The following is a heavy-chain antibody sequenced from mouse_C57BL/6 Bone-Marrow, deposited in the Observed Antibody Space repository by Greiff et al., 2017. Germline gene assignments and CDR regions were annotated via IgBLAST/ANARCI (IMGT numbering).Heavy chain of an antibody. V-gene: IGHV14-1*01. Sequence: EVKVEESGAELVRPGASVKLSCTASGFNIKDYYMHWVKQRPEQGLEWIGRIEPEDGDTEYAPKFQGKATMTADTSSNTAYLQLSSLTSEDTAVYYCTTDYSILWFAYWGQGTLVTVSA. CDR2: IEPEDGDT. CDR3: TTDYSILWFAY. D-gene: IGHD2-5*01. CDR1: GFNIKDYY. J-gene: IGHJ3*01.